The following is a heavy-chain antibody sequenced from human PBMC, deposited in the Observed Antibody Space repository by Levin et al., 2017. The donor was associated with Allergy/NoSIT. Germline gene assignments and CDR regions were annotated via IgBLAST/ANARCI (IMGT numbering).Heavy chain of an antibody. V-gene: IGHV4-59*01. J-gene: IGHJ5*02. D-gene: IGHD5-24*01. CDR1: GGSISSYY. CDR2: IYYSGST. CDR3: ARESVQREGNWFDP. Sequence: SETLSLTCTVSGGSISSYYWSWIRQPPGKGLEWIGYIYYSGSTNYNPSLKSRVTISVDTSKNQFSLKLSSVTAADTAVYYCARESVQREGNWFDPWGQGTLVTVSS.